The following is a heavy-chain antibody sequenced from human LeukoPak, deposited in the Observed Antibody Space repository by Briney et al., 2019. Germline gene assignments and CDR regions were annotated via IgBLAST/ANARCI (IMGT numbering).Heavy chain of an antibody. CDR3: ASRYCSGGSCRPHYYGMDV. CDR2: IIPIFGTA. J-gene: IGHJ6*02. Sequence: SSVKVSCTASGGTFSSYAISWVRQAPGQGLEWMGGIIPIFGTANYAQKFQGRVTITADESTSTAYMELGSLRSEDTAVYYCASRYCSGGSCRPHYYGMDVWGQGTTVTVSS. D-gene: IGHD2-15*01. CDR1: GGTFSSYA. V-gene: IGHV1-69*13.